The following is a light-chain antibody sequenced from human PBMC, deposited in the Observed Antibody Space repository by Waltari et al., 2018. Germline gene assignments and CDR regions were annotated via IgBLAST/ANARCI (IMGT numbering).Light chain of an antibody. V-gene: IGKV3-20*01. Sequence: EIVLTQSPGTLSLSPGERATLSCRASQTISNNYLAWYQQKPGQAPRVLIYDASTRATGIPYRFRGSGSGTDFTLTISRLEPEDCALYYCHQYTRSPPWTFGQGTKVEIK. CDR1: QTISNNY. J-gene: IGKJ1*01. CDR2: DAS. CDR3: HQYTRSPPWT.